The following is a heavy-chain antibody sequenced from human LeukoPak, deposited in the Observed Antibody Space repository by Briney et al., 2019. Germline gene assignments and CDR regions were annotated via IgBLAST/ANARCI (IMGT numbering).Heavy chain of an antibody. D-gene: IGHD3-3*01. J-gene: IGHJ4*02. CDR2: IKLDGSEK. Sequence: GGSLRLSCVASGFTFGKYWMSWVRQAPGKGLEWVANIKLDGSEKNYVDSVKGRFTISRDNTKNSLDLQMNSLRAEDTAVFYCARDQYDTWSRRGNFDSWGQGTLVIVSS. CDR3: ARDQYDTWSRRGNFDS. V-gene: IGHV3-7*03. CDR1: GFTFGKYW.